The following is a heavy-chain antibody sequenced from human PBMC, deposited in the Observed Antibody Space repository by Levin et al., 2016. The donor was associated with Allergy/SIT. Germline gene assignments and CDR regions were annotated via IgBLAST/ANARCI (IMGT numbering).Heavy chain of an antibody. CDR2: IYHSGST. D-gene: IGHD5-18*01. J-gene: IGHJ4*02. CDR3: ASGVGFTALGN. Sequence: WIRQPPGKGLEWIGEIYHSGSTNYNPSLKSRVTISVDKSKNQFSLKLSSVTAADTAVYYCASGVGFTALGNWGQGTLVTVSS. V-gene: IGHV4-4*02.